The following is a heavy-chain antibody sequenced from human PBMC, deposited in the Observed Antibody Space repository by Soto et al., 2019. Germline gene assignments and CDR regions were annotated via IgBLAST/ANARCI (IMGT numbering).Heavy chain of an antibody. CDR2: ISAYNGNT. Sequence: GASVKVSCKASGYTFTSYGISWVRQAPGQGLEWMGWISAYNGNTNYAQKLQGRVTMTTDTSTSTAYMELRSLRSDDTALYYCARDFRQWLVGVVWFDPWGQGTLVTVSS. CDR1: GYTFTSYG. J-gene: IGHJ5*02. V-gene: IGHV1-18*01. CDR3: ARDFRQWLVGVVWFDP. D-gene: IGHD6-19*01.